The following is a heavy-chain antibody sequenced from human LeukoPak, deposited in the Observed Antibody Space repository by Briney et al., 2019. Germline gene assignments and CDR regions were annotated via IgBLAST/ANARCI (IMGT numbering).Heavy chain of an antibody. V-gene: IGHV1-8*01. CDR2: MSPNSGNT. D-gene: IGHD5-12*01. Sequence: ASVKVSCKASGYTFTSYDINWVRQATGQGLEWMGWMSPNSGNTGYAQKFQGRVTMTRNTSISTAYMELSSLRSEDTAVYYCARPRGYSGYGPKRVYGMDVWGQGTTVTVSS. CDR1: GYTFTSYD. CDR3: ARPRGYSGYGPKRVYGMDV. J-gene: IGHJ6*02.